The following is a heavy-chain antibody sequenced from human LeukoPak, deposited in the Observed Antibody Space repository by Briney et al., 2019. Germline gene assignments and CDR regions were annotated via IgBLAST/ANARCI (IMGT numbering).Heavy chain of an antibody. CDR3: ARLVGQRFSGNSFEN. Sequence: PGGSLRLSCVVSGFTCSDYDMDWVRLAPGKGLEWVGRSRDKGHSYTTEYAVSVKCRFTISRDDSPNSVYLEMNSLKTEDRAVYYCARLVGQRFSGNSFENWGQGTLVTVSS. CDR2: SRDKGHSYTT. J-gene: IGHJ4*02. D-gene: IGHD3-10*01. V-gene: IGHV3-72*01. CDR1: GFTCSDYD.